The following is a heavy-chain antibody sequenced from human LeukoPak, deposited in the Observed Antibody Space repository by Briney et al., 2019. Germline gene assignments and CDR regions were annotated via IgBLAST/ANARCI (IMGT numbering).Heavy chain of an antibody. J-gene: IGHJ4*02. CDR2: ISWDGGST. CDR1: GFTFDDYA. Sequence: GGSLRLSCAASGFTFDDYAMHWVRQAPGKGLEWVSLISWDGGSTYYADSVKGRFTISRDNSKNSLYLQMNSLRTEDTALYYCAKGGGWLQLEGTEYYFDYWGQGTLVTVSS. D-gene: IGHD5-24*01. V-gene: IGHV3-43*01. CDR3: AKGGGWLQLEGTEYYFDY.